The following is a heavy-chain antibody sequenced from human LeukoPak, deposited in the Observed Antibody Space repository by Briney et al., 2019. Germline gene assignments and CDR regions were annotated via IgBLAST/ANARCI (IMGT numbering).Heavy chain of an antibody. Sequence: PGGSLRLSCAASGFTFNTYNMNWVRQAPGKGLEWVSYISSSHTTIYYADSVKGRFTISRDSAKNSLFLQMNNLRAEDAAVYYCARMGLYSGYDSYYYGMDVWGQGTTVTVSS. V-gene: IGHV3-48*04. CDR1: GFTFNTYN. CDR3: ARMGLYSGYDSYYYGMDV. J-gene: IGHJ6*02. CDR2: ISSSHTTI. D-gene: IGHD5-12*01.